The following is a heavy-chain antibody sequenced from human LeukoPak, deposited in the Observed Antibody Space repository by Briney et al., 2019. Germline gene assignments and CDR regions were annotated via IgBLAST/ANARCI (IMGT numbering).Heavy chain of an antibody. V-gene: IGHV1-2*02. D-gene: IGHD1-26*01. CDR2: VNPNSGGT. CDR3: ARDGGSYSANWFDP. Sequence: ASVKVSCKASGYTFTGYYMHWVRQAPGQGLEWMGWVNPNSGGTNYAQKFQGRVTMTRDTSISTAYMELSRLRSDDTAVYYCARDGGSYSANWFDPWGQGTLVTVSS. CDR1: GYTFTGYY. J-gene: IGHJ5*02.